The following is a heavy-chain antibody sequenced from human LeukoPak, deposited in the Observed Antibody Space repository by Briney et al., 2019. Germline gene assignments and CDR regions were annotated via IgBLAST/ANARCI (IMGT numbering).Heavy chain of an antibody. CDR1: GFTFSSYA. CDR2: ISGSGGGR. Sequence: QTGGSLRLPWAASGFTFSSYAMSWVRQAPEKGLEWVSTISGSGGGRYYEDYVKGRFTISRDDSKNTMYLQMSSLRAEDTAVYYCVKDLGRYRNNCFDYWGQGTLVTVSS. V-gene: IGHV3-23*01. CDR3: VKDLGRYRNNCFDY. D-gene: IGHD1-26*01. J-gene: IGHJ4*02.